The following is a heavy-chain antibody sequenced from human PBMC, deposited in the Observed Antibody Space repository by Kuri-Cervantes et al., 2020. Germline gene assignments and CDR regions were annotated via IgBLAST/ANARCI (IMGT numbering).Heavy chain of an antibody. Sequence: ESLKISCTVSGGPISSSSYYWGWIRQPPGKGLEWIGSIYYSGSTYYNPSLKSRVTISVDTSKNQFSLRLNSVTAADTAVYYCARDTWSPVTARDDAFDIWGQGTMVTVSS. V-gene: IGHV4-39*07. CDR2: IYYSGST. D-gene: IGHD2-21*02. CDR3: ARDTWSPVTARDDAFDI. CDR1: GGPISSSSYY. J-gene: IGHJ3*02.